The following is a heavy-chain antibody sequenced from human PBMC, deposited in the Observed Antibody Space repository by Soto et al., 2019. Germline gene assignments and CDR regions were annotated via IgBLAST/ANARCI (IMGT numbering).Heavy chain of an antibody. V-gene: IGHV3-23*01. J-gene: IGHJ4*02. D-gene: IGHD3-9*01. Sequence: LRLSCAAFGFTFSSYAMSWVRQAPGKGLEWVSAISGSGGSTYYADSVKGRFTISRDNSKNTLYLQMNSLRAEDTAVYYCANPPSYRGTGYYTGRYWGQGTLVTSPQ. CDR2: ISGSGGST. CDR3: ANPPSYRGTGYYTGRY. CDR1: GFTFSSYA.